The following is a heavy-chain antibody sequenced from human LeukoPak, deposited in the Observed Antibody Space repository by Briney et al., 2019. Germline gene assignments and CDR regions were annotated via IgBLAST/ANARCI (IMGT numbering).Heavy chain of an antibody. CDR3: ARFKGGTGFDY. J-gene: IGHJ4*02. CDR2: ISSSGTA. CDR1: GGSITTTDFD. V-gene: IGHV4-39*01. D-gene: IGHD1-26*01. Sequence: SETLSLTRAVSGGSITTTDFDWAWIRQPPGQGFEWIATISSSGTAYYYLSLMSRVTISVDTSKNQFSLDVTSVTAADTGLFYCARFKGGTGFDYWGRGILVIVS.